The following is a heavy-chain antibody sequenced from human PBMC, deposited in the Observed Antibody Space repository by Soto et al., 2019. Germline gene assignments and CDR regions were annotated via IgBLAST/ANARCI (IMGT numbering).Heavy chain of an antibody. Sequence: GASVKVSCKASGYTFTSYGISWVRQAPGQGLEWMGGIIPFFGTSDYAQKFQGRVTMTRNTSISTAYMELSSLRSEDTAVYYCARERAVAGFDYWGQGTLVTVSS. CDR2: IIPFFGTS. CDR3: ARERAVAGFDY. CDR1: GYTFTSYG. V-gene: IGHV1-8*02. D-gene: IGHD6-19*01. J-gene: IGHJ4*02.